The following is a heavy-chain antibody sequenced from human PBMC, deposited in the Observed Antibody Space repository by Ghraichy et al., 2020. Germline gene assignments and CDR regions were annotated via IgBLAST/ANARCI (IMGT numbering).Heavy chain of an antibody. CDR1: GYTFTSYD. V-gene: IGHV1-8*01. CDR2: MNPNSGNT. D-gene: IGHD3-3*01. J-gene: IGHJ6*02. CDR3: ARGMREWLSNYYYYGMDV. Sequence: KVSCKASGYTFTSYDINWVRQATGQGLEWMGWMNPNSGNTGYAQKFQGRVTMTRNTSISTAYMELSSLRSEDTAVYYCARGMREWLSNYYYYGMDVWGQGTTVTVSS.